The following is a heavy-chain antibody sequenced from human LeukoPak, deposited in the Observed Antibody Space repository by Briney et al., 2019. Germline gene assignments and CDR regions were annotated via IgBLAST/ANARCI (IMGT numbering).Heavy chain of an antibody. J-gene: IGHJ6*02. CDR3: ARGFDYYGSGSFLPYYYYGMDV. Sequence: SETLSLTCAVYGGSFSGHYWSWIRQPPGKGLEWIGEINHSGSTNYNPSLKSRVTISVDTSKNQFSLKLSSVTAADTAVYYCARGFDYYGSGSFLPYYYYGMDVWGQGTTVTVSS. CDR2: INHSGST. V-gene: IGHV4-34*01. CDR1: GGSFSGHY. D-gene: IGHD3-10*01.